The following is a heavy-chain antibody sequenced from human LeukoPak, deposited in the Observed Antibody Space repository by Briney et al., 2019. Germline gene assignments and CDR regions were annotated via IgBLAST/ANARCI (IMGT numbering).Heavy chain of an antibody. Sequence: PGGSLRLSCAASGFTFSSYSMNWVRQAPGKGLEWVSSISSSSSYIYYADSVKGRFTISRDNAKNSLYLQMNSLRAEDTAVCYCARGRIAAAGTWSYYYYYYGMDVWGQGTTVTVSS. CDR2: ISSSSSYI. J-gene: IGHJ6*02. CDR1: GFTFSSYS. CDR3: ARGRIAAAGTWSYYYYYYGMDV. D-gene: IGHD6-13*01. V-gene: IGHV3-21*01.